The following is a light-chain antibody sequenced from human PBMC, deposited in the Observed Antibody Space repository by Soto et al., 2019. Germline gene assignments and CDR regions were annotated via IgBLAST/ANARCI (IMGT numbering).Light chain of an antibody. Sequence: QSALTQPPSASGSPGQSVTISCTGTSSDVGGYNYVSWYQQHPGKAPKLMIYEVSQRPSGVPDRFSGSKSGITASLTVSGLQAEDEADYYCSSYAGSNKLVFGGGTKLTVL. V-gene: IGLV2-8*01. CDR1: SSDVGGYNY. CDR3: SSYAGSNKLV. CDR2: EVS. J-gene: IGLJ2*01.